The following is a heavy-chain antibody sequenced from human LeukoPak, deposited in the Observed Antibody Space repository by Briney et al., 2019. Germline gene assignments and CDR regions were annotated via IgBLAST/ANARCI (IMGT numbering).Heavy chain of an antibody. D-gene: IGHD3-22*01. CDR3: ASQASMIVEGAFDI. V-gene: IGHV1-46*03. CDR2: INPSGGST. J-gene: IGHJ3*02. CDR1: GYTFTSYY. Sequence: WSSVKVSCKASGYTFTSYYMHWVRQAPGQGLEWMGIINPSGGSTSYPQKFQGRVTMTRDTSTSTVYMELSSLRCEDTAVYYCASQASMIVEGAFDIWGQGTVVTVSS.